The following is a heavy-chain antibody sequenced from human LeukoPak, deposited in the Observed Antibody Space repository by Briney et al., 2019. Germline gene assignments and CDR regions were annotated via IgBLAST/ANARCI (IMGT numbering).Heavy chain of an antibody. CDR2: IYYTGST. CDR1: GGSISSGGYY. CDR3: ARGSKAAPGTFDY. D-gene: IGHD6-13*01. V-gene: IGHV4-61*08. Sequence: KPSETLSLTCTVSGGSISSGGYYWSWIRQPPGKGLEWIGYIYYTGSTDYNPSLKSRVAISVDTSKNQFSLKLSSVTAADTAVYYCARGSKAAPGTFDYWGQGTLVTVSS. J-gene: IGHJ4*02.